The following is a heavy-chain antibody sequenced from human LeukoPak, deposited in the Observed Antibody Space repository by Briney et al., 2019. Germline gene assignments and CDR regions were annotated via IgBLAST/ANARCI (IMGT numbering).Heavy chain of an antibody. CDR3: ASLLSMYSSSWYPRSSWFDP. CDR2: IWYDGSNK. J-gene: IGHJ5*02. D-gene: IGHD6-13*01. CDR1: GFTFSSYG. V-gene: IGHV3-33*01. Sequence: GRSLRLSCAASGFTFSSYGMHWVRQAPGKGLEWVAVIWYDGSNKYYADSVKGRFTISRDNSKNTLYLQMNSLRAEDTAVYYCASLLSMYSSSWYPRSSWFDPWGQGTLVTVSS.